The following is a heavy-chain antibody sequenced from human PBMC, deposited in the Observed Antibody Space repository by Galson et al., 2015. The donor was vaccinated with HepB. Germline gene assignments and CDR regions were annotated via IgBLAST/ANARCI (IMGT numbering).Heavy chain of an antibody. D-gene: IGHD3-10*01. CDR1: GDSVSNNTAA. CDR2: TYYRSKWSN. V-gene: IGHV6-1*01. J-gene: IGHJ4*02. CDR3: SRVGVRGGAYDY. Sequence: CAISGDSVSNNTAAWNWIRQSPSRGLEWLGRTYYRSKWSNDYAVSVKSRISINPDTSKNQFSLQLNSVTPEDTAVYYCSRVGVRGGAYDYWGQGTLVTVSS.